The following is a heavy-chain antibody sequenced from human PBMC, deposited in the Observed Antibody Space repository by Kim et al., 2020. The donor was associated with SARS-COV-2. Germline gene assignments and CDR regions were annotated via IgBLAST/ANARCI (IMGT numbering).Heavy chain of an antibody. CDR2: ISSSSSYI. V-gene: IGHV3-21*01. CDR3: VRGDPARPMTTVVIIDY. CDR1: GFTFSSYS. D-gene: IGHD4-17*01. J-gene: IGHJ4*02. Sequence: GGSLRLSCAASGFTFSSYSMNWVRQAPGKGLEWVSSISSSSSYIYYADSVKGRFTISRDNAKNSLYLQMNSLRAEDTAVYYCVRGDPARPMTTVVIIDYWGQGTLVTVSS.